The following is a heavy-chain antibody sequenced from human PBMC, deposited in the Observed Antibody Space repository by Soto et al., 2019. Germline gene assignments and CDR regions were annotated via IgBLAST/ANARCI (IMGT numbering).Heavy chain of an antibody. CDR1: GGSIKGGDYH. D-gene: IGHD2-15*01. CDR2: IYYSGST. CDR3: ARDYHSPSGGMDV. Sequence: LSLTFTVSGGSIKGGDYHWTWIRQTPGKGLEWIGAIYYSGSTYYNPSLKSRIRISVDTSKNQFSLKLSSVTAADTAVYYCARDYHSPSGGMDVWGQGTTVTVSS. J-gene: IGHJ6*02. V-gene: IGHV4-30-4*01.